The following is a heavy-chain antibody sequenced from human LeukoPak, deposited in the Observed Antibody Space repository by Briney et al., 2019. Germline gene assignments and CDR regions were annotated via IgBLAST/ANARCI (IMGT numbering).Heavy chain of an antibody. D-gene: IGHD2-2*01. CDR2: ISYDGSNK. J-gene: IGHJ4*02. V-gene: IGHV3-30*18. CDR1: GFTFSSYG. CDR3: AKVPADCSSTSCSIFDY. Sequence: PGRSLRLSCAASGFTFSSYGMHWVRQAPGKGLEWVAVISYDGSNKYYADSVKGRFTISRDKSKNTLYLQMNSLRAEDTAVYYCAKVPADCSSTSCSIFDYWGQGTLVTVSS.